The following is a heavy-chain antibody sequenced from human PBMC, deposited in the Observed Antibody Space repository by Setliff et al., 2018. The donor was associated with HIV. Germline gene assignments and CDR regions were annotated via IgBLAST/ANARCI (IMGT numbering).Heavy chain of an antibody. Sequence: PLETLSLTCNASGVSMNDYYWSWIRQSPGNGLEWIGYIYYSGSTSYNPSLQSRATLSIDTSENQFFLQLRSVTAADSATYFCARFPVHKNVIWGQGTRVTVSS. D-gene: IGHD2-21*01. CDR2: IYYSGST. J-gene: IGHJ1*01. CDR1: GVSMNDYY. CDR3: ARFPVHKNVI. V-gene: IGHV4-59*01.